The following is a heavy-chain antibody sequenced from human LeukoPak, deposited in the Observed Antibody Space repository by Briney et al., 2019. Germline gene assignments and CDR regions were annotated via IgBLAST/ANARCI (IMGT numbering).Heavy chain of an antibody. CDR1: GGSINSYY. CDR2: IYYSGST. Sequence: PSETLSLTCTVSGGSINSYYWSWIRQPPGKGLEWIGYIYYSGSTNYNPSLKSRVTISVDTSKNQFSLKLSSVTAADTAVYYCAREAYYYYYGMDVWGQGTTVTVSS. V-gene: IGHV4-59*01. CDR3: AREAYYYYYGMDV. J-gene: IGHJ6*02.